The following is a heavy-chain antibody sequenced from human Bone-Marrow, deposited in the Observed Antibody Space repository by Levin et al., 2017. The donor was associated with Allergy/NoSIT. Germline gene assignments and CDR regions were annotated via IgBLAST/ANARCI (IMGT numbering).Heavy chain of an antibody. CDR2: IDHSGRS. V-gene: IGHV4-34*01. Sequence: SQTLSLTCGVSGGSFSGYNWAWIRQPPGKGLAWIGQIDHSGRSNYNPSLKSRLTISVDTSKKQFSLNLTSVTAADTAVYYCARSPRRGSTEAFDIWGQGTMVFVSS. J-gene: IGHJ3*02. D-gene: IGHD1-14*01. CDR1: GGSFSGYN. CDR3: ARSPRRGSTEAFDI.